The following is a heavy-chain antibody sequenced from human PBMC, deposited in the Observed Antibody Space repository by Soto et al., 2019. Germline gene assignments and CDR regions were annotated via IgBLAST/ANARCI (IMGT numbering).Heavy chain of an antibody. CDR2: IYYSGST. D-gene: IGHD3-22*01. J-gene: IGHJ4*02. CDR1: GGSISSGDYY. V-gene: IGHV4-30-4*01. CDR3: ARVEYYYDSSGYYYVYYFDY. Sequence: QVQLQESGPGLVKPSQTLSLTCTVSGGSISSGDYYWSWIRQPPGKGLEWIGYIYYSGSTYYNPSLKSRVTISVDTSKNQFSRKLSSVTAADTAVYYCARVEYYYDSSGYYYVYYFDYWGQGTLVTVSS.